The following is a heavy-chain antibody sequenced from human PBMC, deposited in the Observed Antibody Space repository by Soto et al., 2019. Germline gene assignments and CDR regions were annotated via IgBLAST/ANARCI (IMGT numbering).Heavy chain of an antibody. D-gene: IGHD2-8*02. CDR3: AKDVRTDHFRYVDS. J-gene: IGHJ4*02. CDR2: ISWNSAGI. CDR1: GFTFDDYV. V-gene: IGHV3-9*01. Sequence: EVQLVESGGGLVQPGRSLRLSCAASGFTFDDYVMHWVRQAPGKGLEWVAGISWNSAGIDYADSVKGRFTISRDNAKNSLFLQMNSLEPEDTALYYCAKDVRTDHFRYVDSWGQGTLVTVSS.